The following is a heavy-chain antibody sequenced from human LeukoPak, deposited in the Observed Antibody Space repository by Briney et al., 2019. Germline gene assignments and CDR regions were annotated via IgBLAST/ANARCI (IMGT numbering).Heavy chain of an antibody. CDR1: GFNFNTKW. CDR2: INQDGSEK. Sequence: GGSLRLSCATAGFNFNTKWMTWVRQAPGNGLEWVANINQDGSEKYHGDSVNGRLITSRDNAKRSLFLEMSSLRAEVTAVYYCAGPPSDFWGQGTLVAVSS. V-gene: IGHV3-7*01. CDR3: AGPPSDF. J-gene: IGHJ4*02.